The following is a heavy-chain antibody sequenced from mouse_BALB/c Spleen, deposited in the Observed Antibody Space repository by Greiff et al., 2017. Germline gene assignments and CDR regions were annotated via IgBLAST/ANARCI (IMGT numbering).Heavy chain of an antibody. V-gene: IGHV1S137*01. CDR3: TRSPSYAAYAMDY. J-gene: IGHJ4*01. CDR1: GYTFTDYA. Sequence: QVQLQQSGAELVRPGVSVKISCKGSGYTFTDYAMHWVKQSHAKSLEWIGVISTYYGDASYNQKFKGKATMTVDKSSSTAYMQLSSPTSEDSAVYYCTRSPSYAAYAMDYWGQGTSVTVSS. CDR2: ISTYYGDA. D-gene: IGHD6-5*01.